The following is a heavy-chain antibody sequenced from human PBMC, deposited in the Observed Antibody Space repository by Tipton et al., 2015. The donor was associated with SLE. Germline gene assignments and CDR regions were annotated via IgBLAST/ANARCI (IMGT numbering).Heavy chain of an antibody. J-gene: IGHJ5*01. CDR2: ISGRGGST. CDR1: GFTFASDA. CDR3: AKRGNMGEFDS. V-gene: IGHV3-23*01. Sequence: GSLRLSCAASGFTFASDAMAWVRQTPGKRLEWVSGISGRGGSTFYADSVKGRFTISRDNSKNTLYLQMNSLRAEDTAVYYCAKRGNMGEFDSWGQGTLVTVSS.